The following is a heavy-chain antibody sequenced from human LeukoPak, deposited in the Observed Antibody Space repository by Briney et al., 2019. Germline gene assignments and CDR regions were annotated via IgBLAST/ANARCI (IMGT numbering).Heavy chain of an antibody. J-gene: IGHJ4*02. CDR2: IMPIFCTA. CDR3: ARDWDGSGSYY. D-gene: IGHD3-10*01. V-gene: IGHV1-69*13. CDR1: GGTFSSYA. Sequence: SVKVSCKASGGTFSSYAISWVRQAPGQGLEWMGGIMPIFCTANYAQKFQGRVTISGAESTSTAYMELSSLRSEDTAVYCCARDWDGSGSYYWGQGTLVTVSS.